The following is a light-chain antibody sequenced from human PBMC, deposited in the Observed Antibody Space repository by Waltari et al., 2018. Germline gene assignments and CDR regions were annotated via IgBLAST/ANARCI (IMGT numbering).Light chain of an antibody. V-gene: IGLV3-21*02. CDR2: LDS. CDR3: HVWDGKTVM. CDR1: NIGGRS. J-gene: IGLJ3*02. Sequence: SSVLTQAPSVSVAPGQTATVTCGGDNIGGRSVNWYPQRPGRAPVLVVYLDSDRPSGIPDRFSGSKSGNAATLTISRVEAGDEADYYCHVWDGKTVMFGGGTKLTVL.